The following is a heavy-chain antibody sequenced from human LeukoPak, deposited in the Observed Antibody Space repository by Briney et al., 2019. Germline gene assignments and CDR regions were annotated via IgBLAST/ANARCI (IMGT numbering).Heavy chain of an antibody. D-gene: IGHD1-26*01. CDR3: ARFPLSYSYALDI. CDR1: GYTFTGYY. V-gene: IGHV1-2*02. CDR2: INPNSGGT. J-gene: IGHJ3*02. Sequence: ASVKVSCKASGYTFTGYYMHWVRQAPGQGLEWMGWINPNSGGTNYAQKFQGRVTMTRDTSISTAYMELSRLRSDDTAVYYCARFPLSYSYALDIWGQGTMVTVSS.